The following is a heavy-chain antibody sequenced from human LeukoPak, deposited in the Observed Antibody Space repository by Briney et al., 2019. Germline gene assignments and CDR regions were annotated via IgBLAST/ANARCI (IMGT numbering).Heavy chain of an antibody. CDR1: GGTFSSYA. V-gene: IGHV1-69*13. Sequence: ASVKVSCKASGGTFSSYAISWVRQAPGQGLEWMGGIIPIFGTANYAQKFQGRVTITADESTSTAYMELSSLRSEDTAVYYCARLGGVVDIVATMGLWGQGTLVTVSS. J-gene: IGHJ4*02. CDR3: ARLGGVVDIVATMGL. CDR2: IIPIFGTA. D-gene: IGHD5-12*01.